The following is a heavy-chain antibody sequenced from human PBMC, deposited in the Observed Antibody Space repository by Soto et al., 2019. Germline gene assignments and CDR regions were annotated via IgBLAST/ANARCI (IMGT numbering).Heavy chain of an antibody. Sequence: ASVKVSCKASGGTFSGYAISWVRQAPGQGLEWMGEIIPMFGTSNYAQKFQGRVTITADESTSTAYMELSSLRSEDTAVYYCARGSCSSTSCYKECSFDLWGQGPMVTVYS. CDR2: IIPMFGTS. CDR1: GGTFSGYA. D-gene: IGHD2-2*02. V-gene: IGHV1-69*13. J-gene: IGHJ4*02. CDR3: ARGSCSSTSCYKECSFDL.